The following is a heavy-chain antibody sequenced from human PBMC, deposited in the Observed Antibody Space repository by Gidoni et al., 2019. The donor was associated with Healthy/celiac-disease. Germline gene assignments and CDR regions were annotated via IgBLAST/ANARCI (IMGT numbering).Heavy chain of an antibody. CDR2: IYYSGST. CDR1: GGSISSYY. CDR3: ARDPLGYFDY. Sequence: QVQLQESGPGLVKPSETLSLTCPVSGGSISSYYWSWIRQPPGKGLEWIGYIYYSGSTNYNPSLKSRVTISVDTSKNQFSLKLSSVTAADTAVYYCARDPLGYFDYWGQGTLVTVSS. V-gene: IGHV4-59*01. J-gene: IGHJ4*02.